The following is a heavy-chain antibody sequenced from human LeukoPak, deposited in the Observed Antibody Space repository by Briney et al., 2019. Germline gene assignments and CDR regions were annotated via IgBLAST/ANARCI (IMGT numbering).Heavy chain of an antibody. Sequence: GGSLRLSCAASGFIFNDYWMAWVRQAPGKGLEWVANIKEDGSDKNYADSVKGRFTISRDNARNSLSLQMNSLRAEDTAIYYCARDVAYGYDRFDFWGQGTQVTVSS. J-gene: IGHJ4*02. CDR1: GFIFNDYW. V-gene: IGHV3-7*01. CDR3: ARDVAYGYDRFDF. D-gene: IGHD5-18*01. CDR2: IKEDGSDK.